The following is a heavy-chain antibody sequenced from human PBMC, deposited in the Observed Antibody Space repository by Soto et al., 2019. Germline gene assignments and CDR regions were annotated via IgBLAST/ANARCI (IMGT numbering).Heavy chain of an antibody. J-gene: IGHJ4*02. CDR2: IRSKAYGGTT. Sequence: GGSLRLSCTASGFTLGDYAMSWFRQAPGKGLEWVGFIRSKAYGGTTEYAASVKGRFTISRDDSKSIAYLQMNSLKTEDTAVYYCTRDTVDYDFWSGFDYWGQGTLVTVSS. D-gene: IGHD3-3*01. V-gene: IGHV3-49*03. CDR1: GFTLGDYA. CDR3: TRDTVDYDFWSGFDY.